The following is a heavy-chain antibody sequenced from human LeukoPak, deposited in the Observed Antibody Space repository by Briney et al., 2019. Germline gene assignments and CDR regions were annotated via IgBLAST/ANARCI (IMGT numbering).Heavy chain of an antibody. V-gene: IGHV3-48*04. CDR1: RFTFSTYS. J-gene: IGHJ3*02. D-gene: IGHD3-10*01. CDR3: ARYGNGEWQGHYAFDI. CDR2: SSSSSSTK. Sequence: GGSLRLSCAASRFTFSTYSMNWVRQAPGKGLEWVSYSSSSSSTKYYADSVKGRFTISRDNSKNSLYLQMNSLRAEDTAVYYCARYGNGEWQGHYAFDIWGHGIMVTVSS.